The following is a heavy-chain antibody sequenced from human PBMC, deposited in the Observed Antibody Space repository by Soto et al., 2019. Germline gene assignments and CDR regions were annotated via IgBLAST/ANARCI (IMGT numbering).Heavy chain of an antibody. D-gene: IGHD6-6*01. CDR2: TGYSRLTT. CDR3: ATVHSTSRSFDY. V-gene: IGHV3-23*01. J-gene: IGHJ4*02. Sequence: GGSLRLSCAASGLNFSILAMSWVRRAPGKGLEWVSTTGYSRLTTYYADSVKGRFTVSRDNSKNTLDLQMSSLRAEDTAVYYCATVHSTSRSFDYWGQGTLVTVSS. CDR1: GLNFSILA.